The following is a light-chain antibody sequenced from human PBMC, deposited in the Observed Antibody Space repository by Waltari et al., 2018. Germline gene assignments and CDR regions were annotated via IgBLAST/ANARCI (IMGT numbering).Light chain of an antibody. CDR2: EGN. V-gene: IGLV2-23*01. CDR3: CSYTGTTTPRL. CDR1: SSDVGSYNL. J-gene: IGLJ3*02. Sequence: QSALTQPASVSGSPGQSITISCTGTSSDVGSYNLVSWYQQHPGKAPKVIIYEGNKRPSGGSDRFSASKSGNTASLTISGPQAEDEADYYCCSYTGTTTPRLFGGGTKLTVL.